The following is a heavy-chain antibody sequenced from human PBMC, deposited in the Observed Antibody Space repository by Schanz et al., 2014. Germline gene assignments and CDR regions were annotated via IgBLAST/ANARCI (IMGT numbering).Heavy chain of an antibody. D-gene: IGHD3-10*01. CDR3: VGDNLHRVYDSRSP. CDR1: GFTFSNYW. V-gene: IGHV3-74*01. J-gene: IGHJ5*02. CDR2: INSVGSNT. Sequence: EVQLVESGGGLVQPGGSLRLSCAASGFTFSNYWMHWVRQAPGKGLAWVARINSVGSNTDYADSVTGRFTISRDNAKNPEYLQMNTQRAEDTAVYYCVGDNLHRVYDSRSPWGQGTLVTVSS.